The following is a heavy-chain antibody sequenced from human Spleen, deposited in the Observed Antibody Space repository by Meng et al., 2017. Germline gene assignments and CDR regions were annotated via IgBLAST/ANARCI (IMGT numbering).Heavy chain of an antibody. J-gene: IGHJ4*02. CDR2: LGAHPGDT. CDR3: ARGTPGRSYCDY. D-gene: IGHD3-10*01. CDR1: DYTFTGYG. V-gene: IGHV1-18*01. Sequence: QVQLLQSGAEVKQPGASLKVSCKASDYTFTGYGVCWVRQAPGQGLEWMAWLGAHPGDTSFAPKFLGRVTVTADTATATAYMELRSLRSDDTAVYYCARGTPGRSYCDYWGLRTLVTVSS.